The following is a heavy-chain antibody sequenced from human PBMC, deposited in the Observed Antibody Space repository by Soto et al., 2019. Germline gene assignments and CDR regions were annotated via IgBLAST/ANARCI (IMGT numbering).Heavy chain of an antibody. D-gene: IGHD2-8*01. CDR3: ATPGDIVLMVYANRRNDAFDI. V-gene: IGHV1-24*01. CDR1: GYTLTELS. Sequence: QVQLVQSGAEVKKPGASVKVSCKVSGYTLTELSMHWVRQSPGKGLEWMGGFDPEDGETIYAQKFQGRVTMTEDTSTDTADMELSSLRSEDTAVYYCATPGDIVLMVYANRRNDAFDIWGQGTMVTVSS. J-gene: IGHJ3*02. CDR2: FDPEDGET.